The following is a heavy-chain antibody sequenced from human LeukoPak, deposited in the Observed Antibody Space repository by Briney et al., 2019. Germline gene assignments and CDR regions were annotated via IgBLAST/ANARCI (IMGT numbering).Heavy chain of an antibody. CDR2: INAGNGNT. D-gene: IGHD3-16*01. Sequence: ASVKVSCKASGYTFTSYAMHWVRQAPGQRLEWMGWINAGNGNTKYSQKFQGRVTITRDTSASTAYMELRSLRSDDTAVYYCARVQGGDYVWGSDYWGQGTLVTVSS. J-gene: IGHJ4*02. V-gene: IGHV1-3*01. CDR1: GYTFTSYA. CDR3: ARVQGGDYVWGSDY.